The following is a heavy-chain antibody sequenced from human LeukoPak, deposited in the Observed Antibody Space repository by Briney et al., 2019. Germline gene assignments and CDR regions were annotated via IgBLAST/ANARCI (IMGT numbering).Heavy chain of an antibody. CDR1: GGSISSYY. J-gene: IGHJ4*02. CDR3: AAAAAGTEY. Sequence: SETLSPTCTASGGSISSYYWSWIRQPPGKGLEWIGYIYYSGSTNYNPSLKSRVTISVDTSKNQFSLKLSSVTAADTAVYYCAAAAAGTEYWGQGTLVTVSS. V-gene: IGHV4-59*08. CDR2: IYYSGST. D-gene: IGHD6-13*01.